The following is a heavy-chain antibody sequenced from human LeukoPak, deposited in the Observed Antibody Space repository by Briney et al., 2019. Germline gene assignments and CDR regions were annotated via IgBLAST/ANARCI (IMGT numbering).Heavy chain of an antibody. Sequence: SETLSLTCTVSGGSISSYYWSWIRQPPGKGLEWIGYIYYSGSTNYNPSLKSRVTISVDTSKNWFSLRLTSVTAADTAVYYCARVGRTDYFDYWGQGTLVTVSS. CDR2: IYYSGST. CDR3: ARVGRTDYFDY. V-gene: IGHV4-59*01. CDR1: GGSISSYY. J-gene: IGHJ4*02. D-gene: IGHD1-1*01.